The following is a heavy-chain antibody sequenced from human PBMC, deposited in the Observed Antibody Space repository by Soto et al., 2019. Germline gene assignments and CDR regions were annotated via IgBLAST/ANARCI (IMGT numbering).Heavy chain of an antibody. D-gene: IGHD2-15*01. CDR3: VRCYCSVGSCYACWHLDR. Sequence: QVQLVQSGGEVKKPGASVKVSCQASGYTFSDYAISWVRQAPGQGLEWMGWISASTRNTDQAQNFQGRVIMTLDTSTNTAYMELRSLRSDDTAVYYCVRCYCSVGSCYACWHLDRWGRGTLVTVSS. CDR2: ISASTRNT. CDR1: GYTFSDYA. J-gene: IGHJ2*01. V-gene: IGHV1-18*01.